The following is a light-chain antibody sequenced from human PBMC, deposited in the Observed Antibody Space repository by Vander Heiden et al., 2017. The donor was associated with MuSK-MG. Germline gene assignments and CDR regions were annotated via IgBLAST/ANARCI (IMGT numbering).Light chain of an antibody. CDR1: QSISSW. J-gene: IGKJ1*01. CDR2: KAS. CDR3: QQENSSSWT. V-gene: IGKV1-5*03. Sequence: DIQMAQCPSTLSASVGDRVTITCRASQSISSWLAWYQQKPGKAPKLLIYKASSLESGVPSRFSGSGSGTEFTLTISSLQPDDFATYYCQQENSSSWTFGQGTKVEIK.